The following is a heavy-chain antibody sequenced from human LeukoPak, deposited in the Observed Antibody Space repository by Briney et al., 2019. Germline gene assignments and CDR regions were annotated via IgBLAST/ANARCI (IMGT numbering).Heavy chain of an antibody. D-gene: IGHD2-21*02. Sequence: GGSLRLSCAASGFTYSSYAMSWVRQAPGKGLEWVSAISVSGGSTYYADSVKGRFTISRDNSKNTLYLQMNSLRAEETAVYYCAKERSRGCDCLDYWGQGTLVTVSS. J-gene: IGHJ4*02. V-gene: IGHV3-23*01. CDR2: ISVSGGST. CDR3: AKERSRGCDCLDY. CDR1: GFTYSSYA.